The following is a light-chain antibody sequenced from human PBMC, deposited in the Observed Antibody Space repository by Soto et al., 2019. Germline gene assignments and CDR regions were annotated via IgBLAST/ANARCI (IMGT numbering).Light chain of an antibody. CDR1: QSVSSN. V-gene: IGKV3-11*01. Sequence: EIVMTQSPATLFVSPGERATLSCRASQSVSSNLAWYQQKPGQAPRLLVYDASNRATGIPARFSGSGSETDFTLTISSLEPEDFAVYYCQQRLHWPITFGQGTRLEI. CDR2: DAS. J-gene: IGKJ5*01. CDR3: QQRLHWPIT.